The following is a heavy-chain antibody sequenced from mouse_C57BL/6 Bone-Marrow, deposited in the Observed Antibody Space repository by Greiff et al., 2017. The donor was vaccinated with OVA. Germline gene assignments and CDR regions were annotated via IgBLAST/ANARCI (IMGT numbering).Heavy chain of an antibody. CDR3: ARLSYAGYCGGAMDY. Sequence: QVQLQQPGAELVKPGASVKLSCKASGYTFTSYWMHWVKQRPGQGLEWIGMIHPNSGSTNYNEKFKSKATLTVDKSSSTAYMQLSSLTSGDSAVYYSARLSYAGYCGGAMDYWGQGTSVTVSS. D-gene: IGHD6-5*01. J-gene: IGHJ4*01. CDR2: IHPNSGST. CDR1: GYTFTSYW. V-gene: IGHV1-64*01.